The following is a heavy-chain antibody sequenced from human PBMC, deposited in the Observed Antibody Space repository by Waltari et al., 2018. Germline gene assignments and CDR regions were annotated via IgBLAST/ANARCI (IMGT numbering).Heavy chain of an antibody. D-gene: IGHD3-16*01. V-gene: IGHV1-24*01. Sequence: QVQLVQSGAEVKKPGASVKVSCKVSGYNLPELSMPWVRQAPGKGLEWMGGFDPEDGETIYAQKFQGRVTMTEDTSTDTAYMELSSLRSEDTAVYYCATDLTIRELWYYWGQGTLVTVSS. CDR3: ATDLTIRELWYY. J-gene: IGHJ4*02. CDR1: GYNLPELS. CDR2: FDPEDGET.